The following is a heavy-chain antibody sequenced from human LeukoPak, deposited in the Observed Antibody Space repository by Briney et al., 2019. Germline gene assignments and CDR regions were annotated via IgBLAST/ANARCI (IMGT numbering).Heavy chain of an antibody. J-gene: IGHJ1*01. CDR1: GYSFSSFA. V-gene: IGHV7-4-1*02. Sequence: ASVKVSCKASGYSFSSFAMNWVRLAPGQGLEWMGWINTNTGNPTYAQGFTGRFVFSLDTSVSTAYLQISSLKADDTAVYYCARPPQYYGSGSYYFQHWGQGTLVTVSS. CDR2: INTNTGNP. CDR3: ARPPQYYGSGSYYFQH. D-gene: IGHD3-10*01.